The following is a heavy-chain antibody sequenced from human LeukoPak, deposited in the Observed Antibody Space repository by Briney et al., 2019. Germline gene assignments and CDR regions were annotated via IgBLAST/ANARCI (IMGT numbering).Heavy chain of an antibody. CDR3: AKDFGRNLGGPGS. D-gene: IGHD1-14*01. Sequence: PGRSLRLSCATSGFIFSHYAMSWVRQAPGKGLEWISSISISGGDTFYTDSVKGRFSISRDNSKNSLYLQMNSLRAEDTAVYYCAKDFGRNLGGPGSWGRGTLVIVSS. CDR2: ISISGGDT. J-gene: IGHJ5*02. CDR1: GFIFSHYA. V-gene: IGHV3-23*01.